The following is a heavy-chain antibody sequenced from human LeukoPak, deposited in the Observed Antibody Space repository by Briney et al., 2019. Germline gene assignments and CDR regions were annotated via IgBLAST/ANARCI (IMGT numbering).Heavy chain of an antibody. CDR3: GRGPWVGESFKIDY. V-gene: IGHV4-59*01. Sequence: PSETLSLTCTVSGGSISYYYWNWIRQPPGKGLEWIGYIDYSGRTNYIPSLKSRVTISRDTSKKQFSLKLSSVTAADTAVYYCGRGPWVGESFKIDYWGQGILVTVSS. D-gene: IGHD3-10*01. CDR1: GGSISYYY. CDR2: IDYSGRT. J-gene: IGHJ4*02.